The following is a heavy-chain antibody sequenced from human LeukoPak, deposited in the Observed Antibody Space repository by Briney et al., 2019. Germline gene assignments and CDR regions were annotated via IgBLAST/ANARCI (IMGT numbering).Heavy chain of an antibody. D-gene: IGHD2-8*02. Sequence: GGSLRLSCAASGFTFRSYAMSWVRQAPGKWLEWVSAIGGSGDNTYYADSVKGRFTISRDNSKSTLYLQMNSLRAEDTALYYCAKTQYCTDCLAEFDYWGQGTLVTVSS. J-gene: IGHJ4*02. V-gene: IGHV3-23*01. CDR3: AKTQYCTDCLAEFDY. CDR2: IGGSGDNT. CDR1: GFTFRSYA.